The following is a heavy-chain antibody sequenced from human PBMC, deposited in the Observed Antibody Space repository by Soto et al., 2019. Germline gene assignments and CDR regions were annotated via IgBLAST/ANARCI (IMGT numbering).Heavy chain of an antibody. Sequence: GSLRLSCAASGFSFSTFEMSWVRQAPGRGLEWVSFISDDGSRTYYADAVKGRFTISRDNSKHTLYLQMNSLTAEDTAVYACVKGGWLDFWGQGTLVTVSS. J-gene: IGHJ5*01. CDR1: GFSFSTFE. CDR2: ISDDGSRT. D-gene: IGHD3-16*01. V-gene: IGHV3-23*01. CDR3: VKGGWLDF.